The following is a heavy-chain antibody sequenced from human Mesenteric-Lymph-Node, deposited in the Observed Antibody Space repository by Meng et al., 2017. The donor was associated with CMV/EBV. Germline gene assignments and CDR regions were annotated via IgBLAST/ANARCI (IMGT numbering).Heavy chain of an antibody. V-gene: IGHV4-39*01. CDR1: GGSISSSSYY. CDR3: ARISSWVYFDY. D-gene: IGHD3-3*02. Sequence: TVSGGSISSSSYYWGWVRQPPGKGLECIGTIYYSGSTYYNPSLKTRVTISVDTSKNQFSLKLSSVTAADTAVYYCARISSWVYFDYWGQGTLVTVSS. J-gene: IGHJ4*02. CDR2: IYYSGST.